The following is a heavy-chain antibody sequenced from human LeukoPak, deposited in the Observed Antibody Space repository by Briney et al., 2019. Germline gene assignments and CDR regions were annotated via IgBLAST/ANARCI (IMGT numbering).Heavy chain of an antibody. CDR1: GLTYSIYG. CDR2: KGYDEANE. Sequence: GGSLRLPCAVSGLTYSIYGMHWARQAPGKGLECVAVKGYDEANEYYAGSVKGRFSIYRDNSKNTLYMQMKSLSAEDTAVYYCARDFYCSRTSCYAPRFDYWGQGTLVTVSS. D-gene: IGHD2-2*01. V-gene: IGHV3-33*01. J-gene: IGHJ4*02. CDR3: ARDFYCSRTSCYAPRFDY.